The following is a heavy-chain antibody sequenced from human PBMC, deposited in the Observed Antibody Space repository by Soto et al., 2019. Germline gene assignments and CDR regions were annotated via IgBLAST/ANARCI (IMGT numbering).Heavy chain of an antibody. CDR2: IYYSGST. J-gene: IGHJ4*02. V-gene: IGHV4-39*01. CDR3: ARQNAIAAAAFDY. CDR1: GGSISISSYY. Sequence: SETLSLTCTVSGGSISISSYYWGWILHPPGKGLEWIGSIYYSGSTYYNPSLKSRVTISVDTSKNQVFLKLSYVTAADTAVYYCARQNAIAAAAFDYWGQGTLVTVSS. D-gene: IGHD6-13*01.